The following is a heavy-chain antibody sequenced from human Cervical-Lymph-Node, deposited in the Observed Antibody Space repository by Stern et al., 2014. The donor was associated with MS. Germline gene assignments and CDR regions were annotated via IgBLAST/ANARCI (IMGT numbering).Heavy chain of an antibody. V-gene: IGHV5-51*01. CDR1: GYSFTANW. CDR2: IYPGDSDT. D-gene: IGHD4-17*01. Sequence: EVQLVESGAEVKKPGESLKISWKGSGYSFTANWIAWGRQMPGKGLEWMGIIYPGDSDTRYSPSFQGQVTISSDKSISTAYLQWSSLKASDTAMYYCARDYGDYAFDYWGQGTLVTVSS. CDR3: ARDYGDYAFDY. J-gene: IGHJ4*02.